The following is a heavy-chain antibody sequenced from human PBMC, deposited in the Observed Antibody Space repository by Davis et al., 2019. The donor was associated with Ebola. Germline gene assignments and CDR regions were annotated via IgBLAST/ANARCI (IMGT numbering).Heavy chain of an antibody. CDR2: IYHSGST. D-gene: IGHD4-11*01. CDR1: GGSISSSNW. Sequence: SETLSLTCAVSGGSISSSNWWSWVRQPPGKGLEWIGEIYHSGSTNYNPSLKSRVTISVDKSKNQFPLKLSSVTAADTAVYYCARDGRTVYYYYGMEVWGKGTTVTVSS. V-gene: IGHV4-4*02. CDR3: ARDGRTVYYYYGMEV. J-gene: IGHJ6*04.